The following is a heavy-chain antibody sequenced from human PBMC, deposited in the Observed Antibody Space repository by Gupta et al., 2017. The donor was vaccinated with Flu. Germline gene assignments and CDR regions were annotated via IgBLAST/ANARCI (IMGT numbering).Heavy chain of an antibody. CDR3: ARLHANYDILTGYYNNGVVSDAFDI. J-gene: IGHJ3*02. D-gene: IGHD3-9*01. Sequence: GSIYYSGSTYYNPSLKSRVTISVDTSKNQFSLKLSSVTAADTAVYYCARLHANYDILTGYYNNGVVSDAFDIWGQGTMVTVSS. CDR2: IYYSGST. V-gene: IGHV4-39*01.